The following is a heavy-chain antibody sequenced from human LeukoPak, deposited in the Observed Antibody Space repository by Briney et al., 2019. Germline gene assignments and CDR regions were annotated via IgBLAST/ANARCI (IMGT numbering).Heavy chain of an antibody. D-gene: IGHD1-1*01. V-gene: IGHV3-23*01. CDR1: GFTFSDYY. Sequence: GGSLRLSCAASGFTFSDYYMTWVRQAPGKGLEWVSTITASGGSTYYADSVKGRFTISRDNSKNTLYLQINSLRAEDTAVYYCAKLVLLSGTTGDLNYWGQGTLVTVSS. J-gene: IGHJ4*02. CDR2: ITASGGST. CDR3: AKLVLLSGTTGDLNY.